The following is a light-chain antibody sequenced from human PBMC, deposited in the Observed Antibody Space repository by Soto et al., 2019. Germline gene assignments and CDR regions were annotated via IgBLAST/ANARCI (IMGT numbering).Light chain of an antibody. J-gene: IGKJ1*01. CDR3: QQYGTSPWT. Sequence: EIVLTQSPGTLSLSPGERAILSCRASQSVSISHLAWYQQNLGQAPRLLIYGASSRATGIPDRFSGSGSGTDFTLTISRLEPEDFAVYYCQQYGTSPWTFGQGTKVEI. CDR2: GAS. V-gene: IGKV3-20*01. CDR1: QSVSISH.